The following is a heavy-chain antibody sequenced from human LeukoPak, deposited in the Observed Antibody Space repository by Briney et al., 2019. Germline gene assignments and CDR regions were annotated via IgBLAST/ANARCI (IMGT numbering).Heavy chain of an antibody. J-gene: IGHJ4*02. CDR3: ARDYSYGFLN. CDR2: ISGSSQPI. CDR1: GFTFSSYS. Sequence: GGSLRLSCAAPGFTFSSYSMNWVRQAPGRGLEWVSYISGSSQPIYYADSVKGRFTISRDNAKNSLYLQMNSLRAEDTAVYYCARDYSYGFLNWGQGTLVTVSS. V-gene: IGHV3-48*01. D-gene: IGHD5-18*01.